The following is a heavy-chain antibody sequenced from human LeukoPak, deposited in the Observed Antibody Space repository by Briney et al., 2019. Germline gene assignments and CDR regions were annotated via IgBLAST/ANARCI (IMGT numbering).Heavy chain of an antibody. CDR3: ADSPYCSSASGYLGEYYYYYMDV. Sequence: GGSLRLSCAASGFTSSSYAMSWVRQAPGKGLEWVSAICGSGGSTYYADSVKGRFTISRDNSKNTLYLQMNSLRAEDTAVYYCADSPYCSSASGYLGEYYYYYMDVWGKGTTVTVSS. CDR1: GFTSSSYA. CDR2: ICGSGGST. V-gene: IGHV3-23*01. J-gene: IGHJ6*03. D-gene: IGHD2-2*01.